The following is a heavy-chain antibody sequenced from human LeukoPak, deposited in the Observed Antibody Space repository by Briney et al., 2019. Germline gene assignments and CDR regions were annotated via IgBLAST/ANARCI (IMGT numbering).Heavy chain of an antibody. CDR1: GYTFTSYD. V-gene: IGHV1-8*01. D-gene: IGHD4-23*01. Sequence: ALVKVSCKASGYTFTSYDINWVRQATGQGLEWMGSMNPNSGKTGYAQKFQGRATMTRDTSISTAYMELSSLRSEDTAVYYCARGRWFDYWGQGTLLTVSS. CDR2: MNPNSGKT. CDR3: ARGRWFDY. J-gene: IGHJ4*02.